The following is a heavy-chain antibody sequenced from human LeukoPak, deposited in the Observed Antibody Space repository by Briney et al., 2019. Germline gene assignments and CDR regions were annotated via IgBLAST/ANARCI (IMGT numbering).Heavy chain of an antibody. CDR3: ARDPGYTGRFDY. Sequence: GGSLRLSCAASGFTFSRYGLHWVRQAPGKGLEWVAFIRDDGSTRYYADSVKGRFTISRDNAKNSLYLQMNSLRDEDTAVYYCARDPGYTGRFDYWGQGTLVTVSP. J-gene: IGHJ4*02. D-gene: IGHD5-18*01. CDR1: GFTFSRYG. CDR2: IRDDGSTR. V-gene: IGHV3-30*02.